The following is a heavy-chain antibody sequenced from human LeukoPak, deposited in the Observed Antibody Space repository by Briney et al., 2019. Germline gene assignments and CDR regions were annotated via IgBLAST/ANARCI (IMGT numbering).Heavy chain of an antibody. V-gene: IGHV5-51*01. Sequence: GESLKISCKGSGYSFTSYWIGGVRQIPGKGLEWMGIFYPPNSDARYSQPFQDQATISADKSTSTAYLQWSRLKATDTAIYYCARRGHYYSDSNAYYSFDIWGQGTMVTVSS. J-gene: IGHJ3*02. D-gene: IGHD3-22*01. CDR2: FYPPNSDA. CDR3: ARRGHYYSDSNAYYSFDI. CDR1: GYSFTSYW.